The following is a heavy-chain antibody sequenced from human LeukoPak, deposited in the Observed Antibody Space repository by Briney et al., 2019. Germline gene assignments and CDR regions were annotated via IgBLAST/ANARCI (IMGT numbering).Heavy chain of an antibody. CDR2: IYYSGST. Sequence: SETLSLTCTVSGGSLSSYYWSWIRQPPGKGLEWIGYIYYSGSTNYNPSLKSRVTISVDTSKNQFSLKLSSVTAADTAVYYCARLFRDVLDYWGQGTLVTVSS. V-gene: IGHV4-59*01. CDR1: GGSLSSYY. D-gene: IGHD5-24*01. J-gene: IGHJ4*02. CDR3: ARLFRDVLDY.